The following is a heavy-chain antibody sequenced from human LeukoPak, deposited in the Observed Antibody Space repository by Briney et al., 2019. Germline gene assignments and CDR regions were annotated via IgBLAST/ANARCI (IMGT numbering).Heavy chain of an antibody. J-gene: IGHJ4*02. CDR3: AKTKTGTHSDY. V-gene: IGHV3-21*01. D-gene: IGHD1-1*01. CDR2: IRSSSSYI. Sequence: GGSLRLSCAASGFTFSSYSMNWVRQAPGKGLEWVSSIRSSSSYIYYADSVKGRFTISRDNAKNSLYLQMNSLRAEDTAVYYCAKTKTGTHSDYWGQGTLVTVFS. CDR1: GFTFSSYS.